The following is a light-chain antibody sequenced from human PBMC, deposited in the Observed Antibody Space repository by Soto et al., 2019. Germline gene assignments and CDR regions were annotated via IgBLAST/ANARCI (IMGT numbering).Light chain of an antibody. Sequence: EVVLTQSPGTLSLSPGERATLSCRTSQSVSASQLAWYQQKPGQAPRLLIYGVPNRATSIPDRFSGSGSGTHFTLTIDRLEPEDFAVYYCQQRSNWPLITFGQGTRLEI. V-gene: IGKV3D-20*02. CDR3: QQRSNWPLIT. CDR2: GVP. CDR1: QSVSASQ. J-gene: IGKJ5*01.